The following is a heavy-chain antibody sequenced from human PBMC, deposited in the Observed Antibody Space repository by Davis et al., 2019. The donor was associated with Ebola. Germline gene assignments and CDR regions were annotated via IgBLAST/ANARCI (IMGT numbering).Heavy chain of an antibody. D-gene: IGHD5-18*01. J-gene: IGHJ4*02. CDR1: GGSFSGYY. CDR3: ARVRGYSYIDY. Sequence: MPSETLSLTCAVYGGSFSGYYWSWIRQPPGKGLEWIGEINHSGSTNYNPSLKSRVTISVDTSKNQFSLKLRSVTAADTAVYYCARVRGYSYIDYWGQGTLVTVSS. CDR2: INHSGST. V-gene: IGHV4-34*01.